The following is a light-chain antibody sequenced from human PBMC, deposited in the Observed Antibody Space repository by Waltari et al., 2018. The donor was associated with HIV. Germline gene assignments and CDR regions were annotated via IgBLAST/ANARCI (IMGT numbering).Light chain of an antibody. CDR3: ASNRLDYTLI. Sequence: QSALTQPASVSGFLGQSINISCTGIRTDSRLYHYVSWYQQYPGKTPRLIIFDINNRPSGVSDHFSGSRSGNSASLTFSGLQSGDEAHYYCASNRLDYTLIFGGGTKLTVL. V-gene: IGLV2-14*03. CDR1: RTDSRLYHY. CDR2: DIN. J-gene: IGLJ2*01.